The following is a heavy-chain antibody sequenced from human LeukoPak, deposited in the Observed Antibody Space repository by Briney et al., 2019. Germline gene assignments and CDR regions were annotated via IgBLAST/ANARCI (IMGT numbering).Heavy chain of an antibody. D-gene: IGHD2-15*01. CDR1: DDSFSSHY. CDR2: KYARGSS. J-gene: IGHJ3*02. V-gene: IGHV4-4*07. CDR3: ARGRYCSADICTGGDSFDI. Sequence: TTSETLSLTCAVSDDSFSSHYWTWIRQPAGKGLEWIGRKYARGSSNYNPPVQSRVTMSVDTSKNQFSLKLRSVTAADTAVYYCARGRYCSADICTGGDSFDIWGQGTMVSVSP.